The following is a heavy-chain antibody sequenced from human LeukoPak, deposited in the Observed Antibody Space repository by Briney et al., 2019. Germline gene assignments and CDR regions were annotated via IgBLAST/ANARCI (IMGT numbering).Heavy chain of an antibody. J-gene: IGHJ4*02. CDR3: ARGLSSEGFSSGWYRGYFDY. Sequence: GGSLRLSCAASGFTFSTYTMHWVRQAPGKGLEWVAVISYDGSNKYYADSVTGRFTISRDNSKNTLYLQMNSLRAEDTAVYNCARGLSSEGFSSGWYRGYFDYWGQGTLVTVSS. CDR1: GFTFSTYT. D-gene: IGHD6-19*01. CDR2: ISYDGSNK. V-gene: IGHV3-30-3*01.